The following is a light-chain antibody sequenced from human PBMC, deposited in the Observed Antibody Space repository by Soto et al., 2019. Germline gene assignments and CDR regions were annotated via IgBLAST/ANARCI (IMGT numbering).Light chain of an antibody. Sequence: EIVMTQSPATLSVSPGERATLSCRASQSVSSSLAWYQQKPGQAPRLLIYGSSTRATGIPARFSGSGSGTEFTLTISSLQSEDFAAYYCQQYNNWWTFGQGTKVDIK. J-gene: IGKJ1*01. CDR1: QSVSSS. CDR3: QQYNNWWT. V-gene: IGKV3-15*01. CDR2: GSS.